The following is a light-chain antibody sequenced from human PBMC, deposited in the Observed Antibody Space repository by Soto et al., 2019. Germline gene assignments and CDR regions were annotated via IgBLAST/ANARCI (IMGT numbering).Light chain of an antibody. Sequence: QSVLTQPPSVSAAPGQRVTISCSGSSSNIGNNYVSWYQQLPGTAPKLLIYDNNKRPSGIPDRFSGSTSGTSATLAIAGLQTGDEADYYCDSWDNSLSVVLFG. CDR1: SSNIGNNY. CDR2: DNN. CDR3: DSWDNSLSVVL. J-gene: IGLJ2*01. V-gene: IGLV1-51*01.